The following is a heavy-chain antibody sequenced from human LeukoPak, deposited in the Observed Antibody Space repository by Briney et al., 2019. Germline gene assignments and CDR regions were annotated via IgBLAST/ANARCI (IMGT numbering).Heavy chain of an antibody. J-gene: IGHJ4*02. CDR2: ISAYNGNT. Sequence: ASVKVSCKASGYTFTSYGISWVRQAPGQGLEWMGWISAYNGNTNYAQKLQGRVTMTTDTSTSTAYMELRSLRSDGTAVYYCARDIPEYYYDSSGYYYLDYWGQGTLVTVSS. CDR3: ARDIPEYYYDSSGYYYLDY. V-gene: IGHV1-18*01. D-gene: IGHD3-22*01. CDR1: GYTFTSYG.